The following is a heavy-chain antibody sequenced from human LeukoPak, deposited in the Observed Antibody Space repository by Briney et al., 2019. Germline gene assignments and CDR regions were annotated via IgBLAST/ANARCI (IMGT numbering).Heavy chain of an antibody. D-gene: IGHD6-19*01. CDR1: GGSISSYY. CDR2: IYYSGST. V-gene: IGHV4-59*01. Sequence: SETLSLTCTVSGGSISSYYWSWIRQPPGKGLEWIGYIYYSGSTNYNPSLKSRVTISVDTSKNQFSLKLSSVTAEDTAVYYCARGGVALGIGSGWSPPNYYYYYYGMDVWGKGTTVTVSS. J-gene: IGHJ6*04. CDR3: ARGGVALGIGSGWSPPNYYYYYYGMDV.